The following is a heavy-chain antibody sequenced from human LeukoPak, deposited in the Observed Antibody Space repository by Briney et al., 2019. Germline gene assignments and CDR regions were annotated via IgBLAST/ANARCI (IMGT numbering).Heavy chain of an antibody. CDR2: INPNSGGT. D-gene: IGHD3-16*02. J-gene: IGHJ6*04. CDR3: ARERLGELSRNYYYYYGMDV. V-gene: IGHV1-2*04. Sequence: ASVKVSCKASGYTFTGCYMHWVRQAPGQGLEWMGWINPNSGGTNYAQKFQGWVTMTRDTSISTAYMELGRLRSDDTAVYYCARERLGELSRNYYYYYGMDVWGKGTTVTVSS. CDR1: GYTFTGCY.